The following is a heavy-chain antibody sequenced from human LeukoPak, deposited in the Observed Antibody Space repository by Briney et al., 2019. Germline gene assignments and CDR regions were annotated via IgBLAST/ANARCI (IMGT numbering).Heavy chain of an antibody. D-gene: IGHD6-19*01. J-gene: IGHJ4*01. CDR1: GGSISSYY. V-gene: IGHV4-59*08. CDR2: IYYSGST. CDR3: VSSGWLYYFHY. Sequence: SSETLSLTCTVSGGSISSYYWSWIRQPPGKGLEWIGYIYYSGSTNYNPSLKSRVTISLDTSKNHFSLNLNSVSASDTAVYYCVSSGWLYYFHYWGQGALVSVSS.